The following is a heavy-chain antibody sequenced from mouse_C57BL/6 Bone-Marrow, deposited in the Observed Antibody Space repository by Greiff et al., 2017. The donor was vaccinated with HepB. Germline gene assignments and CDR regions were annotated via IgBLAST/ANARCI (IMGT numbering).Heavy chain of an antibody. Sequence: EVQVVESEGGLVQPGSSMKLSCTASGFTFSDYYMAWVRQVPEKGLEWVANINYDGSSTYYLDSLKSRFIISRDNAKNILYLQMSSLKSEDTATYYCARDQGEVGYAMDYWGQGTSVTVSS. V-gene: IGHV5-16*01. CDR1: GFTFSDYY. CDR2: INYDGSST. D-gene: IGHD1-1*02. J-gene: IGHJ4*01. CDR3: ARDQGEVGYAMDY.